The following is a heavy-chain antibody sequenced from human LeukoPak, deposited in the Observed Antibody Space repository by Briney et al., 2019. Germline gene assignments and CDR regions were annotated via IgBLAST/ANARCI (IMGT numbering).Heavy chain of an antibody. Sequence: GGSLRLSCETSGFIFSNCWMTWVRQAPGKGLEGVANIKTDASEKYYADSVKGRFTISRDNSKNTLYLQMNSLRAADTAVYYCAKDYAGDFWSGPEGAGWFDPWGQGTLVPVSS. J-gene: IGHJ5*02. D-gene: IGHD3-3*01. CDR2: IKTDASEK. CDR1: GFIFSNCW. CDR3: AKDYAGDFWSGPEGAGWFDP. V-gene: IGHV3-7*03.